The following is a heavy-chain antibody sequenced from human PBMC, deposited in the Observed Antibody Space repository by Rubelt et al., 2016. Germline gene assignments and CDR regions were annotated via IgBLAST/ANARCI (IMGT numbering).Heavy chain of an antibody. D-gene: IGHD1-1*01. CDR2: IYPGDSDT. J-gene: IGHJ5*02. V-gene: IGHV5-51*01. Sequence: EVQLVQSGPEVKKPGESLKISCKGSGYSFTTYWIGWVRQMPGKGLEWMGIIYPGDSDTRYSPSFQGEVTISADNAIGPAYLQWSSLKASDTAMYYCARLERFFGPFDPWGQGSLVTVSS. CDR1: GYSFTTYW. CDR3: ARLERFFGPFDP.